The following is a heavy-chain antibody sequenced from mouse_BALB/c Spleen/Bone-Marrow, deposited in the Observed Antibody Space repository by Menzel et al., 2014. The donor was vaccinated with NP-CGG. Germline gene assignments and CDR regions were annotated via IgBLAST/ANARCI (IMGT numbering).Heavy chain of an antibody. CDR2: ILPGSGST. D-gene: IGHD2-3*01. Sequence: VQLQQSGAELMKPGASVKMSCKATGYTFSDYWIEWVKQRPGHGLEWIGEILPGSGSTNCNEKFKGKATFTVEASSSTAYMHLSSLTSEDPAVYFCARWGWSFDYWGQGTTLTVSS. V-gene: IGHV1-9*01. CDR1: GYTFSDYW. J-gene: IGHJ2*01. CDR3: ARWGWSFDY.